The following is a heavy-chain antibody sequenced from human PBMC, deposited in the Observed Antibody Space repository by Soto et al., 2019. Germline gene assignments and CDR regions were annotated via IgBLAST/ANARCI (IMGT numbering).Heavy chain of an antibody. Sequence: QVQLVQSGAEVKKPGSSVKVSCKASGGTFSSYAISWVRQAPRQGLEWMGGIIPIFGTANYAQKFQGRVTITADESTSTAYMELSSLRSEDTAVYYCARSPPDYGDLSYYFDYWGQGTLVTVSS. D-gene: IGHD4-17*01. V-gene: IGHV1-69*01. CDR2: IIPIFGTA. CDR1: GGTFSSYA. CDR3: ARSPPDYGDLSYYFDY. J-gene: IGHJ4*02.